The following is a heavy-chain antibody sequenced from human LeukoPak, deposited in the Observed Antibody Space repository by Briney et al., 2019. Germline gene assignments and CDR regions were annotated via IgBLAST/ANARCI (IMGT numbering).Heavy chain of an antibody. CDR3: ARQAVITRVDY. Sequence: SETLSLTCTVSNVSISGSGFYWGWIRQSPGKGLEWIGTIYYSGSTYYNPSLKSRVTISVDTSQNQFSLKLSSVTAADTSVYYCARQAVITRVDYWGQGTLVTVSS. V-gene: IGHV4-39*01. CDR1: NVSISGSGFY. J-gene: IGHJ4*02. CDR2: IYYSGST. D-gene: IGHD4-23*01.